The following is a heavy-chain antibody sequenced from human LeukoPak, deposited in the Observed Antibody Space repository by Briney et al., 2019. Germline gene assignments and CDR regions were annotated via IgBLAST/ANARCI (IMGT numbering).Heavy chain of an antibody. CDR2: IYYSGST. V-gene: IGHV4-31*03. D-gene: IGHD1-26*01. Sequence: PSETLSLTCTVSGGSISSGGYYWSWIRQHPGKGLEWIGYIYYSGSTYYNPSLKSRVTISVDTSKNQFSLKLSSVTAADTAVYYCARRASVGATHLDYWGQGTLVTVSS. CDR3: ARRASVGATHLDY. CDR1: GGSISSGGYY. J-gene: IGHJ4*02.